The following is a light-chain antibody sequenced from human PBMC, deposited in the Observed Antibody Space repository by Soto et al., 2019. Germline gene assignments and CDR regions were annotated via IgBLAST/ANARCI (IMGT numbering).Light chain of an antibody. CDR2: WGS. J-gene: IGKJ5*01. CDR3: MQALQTLLT. Sequence: EIVMTQSPLSLPVTPGEPASISCRSSQSLLHSNGYNYLDWYLQKPGQSPQLLIYWGSNRASGVPDRFSGSGSGTDFTLKISRVEAEDVGVYYCMQALQTLLTFGQGTRLEIK. V-gene: IGKV2-28*01. CDR1: QSLLHSNGYNY.